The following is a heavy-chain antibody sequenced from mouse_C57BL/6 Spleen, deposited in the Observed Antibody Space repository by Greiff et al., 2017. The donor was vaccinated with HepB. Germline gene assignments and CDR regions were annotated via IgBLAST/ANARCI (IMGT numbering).Heavy chain of an antibody. Sequence: EVKLVESGGGLVKPGGSLKLSCAASGFTFSDYGMHWVRQAPEKGLEWVAYISSGSSTIYYADTVKGRFTISRDNAKNTLFLQMTSLRSEDTAMYYWARDYGYDGYAMDYWGQGTSVTVSS. J-gene: IGHJ4*01. CDR3: ARDYGYDGYAMDY. V-gene: IGHV5-17*01. CDR1: GFTFSDYG. D-gene: IGHD2-2*01. CDR2: ISSGSSTI.